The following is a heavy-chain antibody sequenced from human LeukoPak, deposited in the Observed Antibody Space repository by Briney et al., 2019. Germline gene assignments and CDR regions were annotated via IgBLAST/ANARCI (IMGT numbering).Heavy chain of an antibody. J-gene: IGHJ5*02. V-gene: IGHV5-51*03. CDR3: VRRSTDSRYALDP. Sequence: GESLKISCQGSGYSFSNYWIGWVRQMPGGGLDLMGIIYPGDSDTRYSPSFQGQVTTSADRSTNTAYLQWSSLKASDTAMYYCVRRSTDSRYALDPWGQGTLVTVSS. CDR2: IYPGDSDT. CDR1: GYSFSNYW. D-gene: IGHD4-11*01.